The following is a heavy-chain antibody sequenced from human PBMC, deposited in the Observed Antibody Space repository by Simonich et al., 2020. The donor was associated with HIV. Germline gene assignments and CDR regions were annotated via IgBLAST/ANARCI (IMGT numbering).Heavy chain of an antibody. CDR3: ARVLWVITATSGAFDI. J-gene: IGHJ3*02. V-gene: IGHV3-53*01. Sequence: EVQLVESGGGLIQPGGSLRLSCAASGFTVSSNSMSWGRQAPGKGWEWVSVSYIAVHTDHADSIKGRLTISRDNSKNTLYLQIHGLRAKDTAVYYCARVLWVITATSGAFDIWGQGTMVTVSS. CDR2: SYIAVHT. D-gene: IGHD1-20*01. CDR1: GFTVSSNS.